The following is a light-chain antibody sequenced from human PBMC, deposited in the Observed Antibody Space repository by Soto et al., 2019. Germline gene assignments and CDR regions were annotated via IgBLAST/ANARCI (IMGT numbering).Light chain of an antibody. CDR3: QQYGGSPRT. CDR2: GAS. Sequence: ETVLTQSPATLSLSPEERATLSCRASQSLSSNSLAWYQQKRGQAPRLLIHGASSRATGIPDRFSGSGSGTDFTLTISRLEPEDFAVYYCQQYGGSPRTFGQGTKVDIK. V-gene: IGKV3-20*01. CDR1: QSLSSNS. J-gene: IGKJ1*01.